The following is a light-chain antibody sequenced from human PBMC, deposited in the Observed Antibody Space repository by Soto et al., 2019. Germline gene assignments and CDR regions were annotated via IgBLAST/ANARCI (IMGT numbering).Light chain of an antibody. CDR1: QTISTR. V-gene: IGKV1-5*01. Sequence: DIQMTYSPSTLSGSGGDIVTITCRASQTISTRLAWYQQKPGKAPKVLIYDASSWAGGVPSRFTGSGSGTEFTLTINSLQPDDFASYYCQQYSVYWTFGQGTKVDIK. CDR2: DAS. CDR3: QQYSVYWT. J-gene: IGKJ1*01.